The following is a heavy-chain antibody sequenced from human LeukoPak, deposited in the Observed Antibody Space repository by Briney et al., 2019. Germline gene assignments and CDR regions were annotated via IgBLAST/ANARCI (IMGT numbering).Heavy chain of an antibody. D-gene: IGHD3-22*01. CDR3: AKAHYYDSSGYGFRYDY. CDR1: GFTFSSYA. Sequence: PGGSLRLSCAASGFTFSSYAMRWVRQAPGKGLEWVSAISGSGGSTYYADSVKGRFTISRDNSKNTLYLQMNSLRAEDTAVYYCAKAHYYDSSGYGFRYDYWGQGTLVTVSS. CDR2: ISGSGGST. J-gene: IGHJ4*02. V-gene: IGHV3-23*01.